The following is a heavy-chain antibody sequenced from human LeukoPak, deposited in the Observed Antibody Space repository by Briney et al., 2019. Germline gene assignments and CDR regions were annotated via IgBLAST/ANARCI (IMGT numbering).Heavy chain of an antibody. V-gene: IGHV3-74*01. Sequence: GGSLRLSCAASGFTFGSYWMHWVRQAPGKGLVWVSRINSDGSSTSYADSVKGRFTISRDNAKNTLYLQMNSLRAEDTAVYYCARSDYSNYYFDYWGQGTLVTVSS. J-gene: IGHJ4*02. D-gene: IGHD4-4*01. CDR2: INSDGSST. CDR3: ARSDYSNYYFDY. CDR1: GFTFGSYW.